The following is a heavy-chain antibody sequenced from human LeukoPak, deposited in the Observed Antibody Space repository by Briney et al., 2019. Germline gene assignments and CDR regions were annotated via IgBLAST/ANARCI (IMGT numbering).Heavy chain of an antibody. CDR3: VKEAPGTTLYD. J-gene: IGHJ4*02. CDR1: GFSVSNNY. CDR2: ISRGDNT. Sequence: PGGSLRLSCAASGFSVSNNYMSWVRQAPGEGLEWVSVISRGDNTYYADSVKGRFTISRDSSTNTVYLQMASLRAEDTAMYYCVKEAPGTTLYDWSRGTLVTVSS. V-gene: IGHV3-66*01. D-gene: IGHD2/OR15-2a*01.